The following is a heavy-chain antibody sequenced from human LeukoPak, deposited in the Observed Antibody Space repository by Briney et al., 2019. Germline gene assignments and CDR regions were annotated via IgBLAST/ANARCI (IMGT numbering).Heavy chain of an antibody. Sequence: ASVKVSYKASGYAFDYYGITWVRQAPGQGLEWVGWISLNNGNTHYTKYAQKFQGRVTLTADTSTATAYMELRGLRSDDTAVYYCQRVTIFGVVIDFDYWGQGTLVAVSS. CDR2: ISLNNGNT. CDR1: GYAFDYYG. V-gene: IGHV1-18*01. D-gene: IGHD3-3*01. CDR3: QRVTIFGVVIDFDY. J-gene: IGHJ4*02.